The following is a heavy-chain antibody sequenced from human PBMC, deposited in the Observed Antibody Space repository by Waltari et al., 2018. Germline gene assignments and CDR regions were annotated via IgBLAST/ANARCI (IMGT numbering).Heavy chain of an antibody. J-gene: IGHJ3*02. Sequence: WVRQAPGQRLEWMGWINAGNGNTKYSQKFQGRVTITRDTSASTAYMELSSLRSEDTAVYYCARNDYDAFDIWGQGTMVTVSS. V-gene: IGHV1-3*01. CDR3: ARNDYDAFDI. CDR2: INAGNGNT. D-gene: IGHD1-1*01.